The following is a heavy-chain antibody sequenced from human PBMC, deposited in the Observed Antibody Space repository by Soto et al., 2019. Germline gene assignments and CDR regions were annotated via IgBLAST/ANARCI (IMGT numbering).Heavy chain of an antibody. Sequence: ASVKVSCKVSGYTLAELSMHWGRQAPGKGLEWMGGFDPEDGETIYAQKFQGRVTMTEDTSTDTAYMELSSLRSEDTAVYYCATDRADRQPGAFWGQGTTVTVSS. CDR1: GYTLAELS. CDR2: FDPEDGET. V-gene: IGHV1-24*01. J-gene: IGHJ6*02. CDR3: ATDRADRQPGAF. D-gene: IGHD1-1*01.